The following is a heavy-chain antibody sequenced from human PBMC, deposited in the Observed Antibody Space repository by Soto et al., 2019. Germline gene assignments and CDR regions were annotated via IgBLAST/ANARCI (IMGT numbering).Heavy chain of an antibody. CDR2: IWFDGSQK. V-gene: IGHV3-33*01. J-gene: IGHJ4*02. D-gene: IGHD3-10*01. CDR1: GFSFSSYG. CDR3: ARSVSGSYHLDY. Sequence: GGSLRLSCAASGFSFSSYGMHWVRQAPGKGLEWVAVIWFDGSQKYYADSVKGRFTISRDNSKSTLYLQMNSLRADDTAIYYCARSVSGSYHLDYWGQGTLVTVSS.